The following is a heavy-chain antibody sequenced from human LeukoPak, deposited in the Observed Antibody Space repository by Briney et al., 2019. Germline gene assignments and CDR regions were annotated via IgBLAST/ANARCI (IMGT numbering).Heavy chain of an antibody. CDR2: ISSSSSYI. V-gene: IGHV3-21*01. J-gene: IGHJ3*02. CDR1: GFTFSSYA. Sequence: GGSLRLSRAASGFTFSSYAMSWVRQAPGKGLEWVSAISSSSSYIYYADSVKGRFTISRDNAKNSLYLQMNSLRAEDTAVYYCARDSGYSGYLPDAFDIWGQGTMVTVSS. D-gene: IGHD5-12*01. CDR3: ARDSGYSGYLPDAFDI.